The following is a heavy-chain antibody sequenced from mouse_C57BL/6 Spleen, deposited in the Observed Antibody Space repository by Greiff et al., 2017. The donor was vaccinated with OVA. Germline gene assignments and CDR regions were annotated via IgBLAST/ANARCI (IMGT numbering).Heavy chain of an antibody. CDR2: INPNNGGT. V-gene: IGHV1-22*01. Sequence: VQLQQSGPELVKPGASVKMSCKASGYTFTDYNMHWVKQSHGKSLEWIGHINPNNGGTSSNQKFKGKATLTVNKSSSTAYMELRSLTSEDSAVYYCARKDYYGFDYWGQGTTLTVSS. D-gene: IGHD1-1*01. CDR1: GYTFTDYN. CDR3: ARKDYYGFDY. J-gene: IGHJ2*01.